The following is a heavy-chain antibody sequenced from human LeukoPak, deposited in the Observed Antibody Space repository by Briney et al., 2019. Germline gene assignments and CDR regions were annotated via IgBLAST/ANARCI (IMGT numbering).Heavy chain of an antibody. D-gene: IGHD3-10*01. CDR1: GFTFSSYW. V-gene: IGHV3-74*01. Sequence: PGGSLRLSCAASGFTFSSYWMDWVRQPPGKGLVWVSRIKSDGRTTYADSGKGRFTISRDNAKNTLYLYMNSLRAEATAVYYCARTPYSGSYYNHWFDSWGQGTLVTVSS. J-gene: IGHJ5*01. CDR2: IKSDGRT. CDR3: ARTPYSGSYYNHWFDS.